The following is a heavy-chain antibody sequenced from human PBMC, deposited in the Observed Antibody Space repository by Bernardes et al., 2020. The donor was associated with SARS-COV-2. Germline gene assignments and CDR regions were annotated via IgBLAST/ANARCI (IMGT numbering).Heavy chain of an antibody. D-gene: IGHD3-10*02. CDR1: GFTFATDW. V-gene: IGHV3-74*01. CDR3: VRDMYGKNDY. CDR2: INWNGTTI. J-gene: IGHJ4*02. Sequence: GGSLRLSCAASGFTFATDWMHWVRQAPGKGLAWVSRINWNGTTIDYAESVRGRFSISRDNVKNILYLQMHSLREDDTAKYCCVRDMYGKNDYWFQGTLVTASS.